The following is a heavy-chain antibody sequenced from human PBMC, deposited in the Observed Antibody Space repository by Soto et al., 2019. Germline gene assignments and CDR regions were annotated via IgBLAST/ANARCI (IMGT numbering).Heavy chain of an antibody. CDR1: VGSISSYY. V-gene: IGHV4-59*08. J-gene: IGHJ2*01. CDR3: ARSLLFVDIVATTRGLYFDL. CDR2: IYYSGST. D-gene: IGHD5-12*01. Sequence: PSETLSLTCTVSVGSISSYYWSWIRQPPRKGLEWIGYIYYSGSTNYNPSLKSRVTISVDTSKNQFSLKLSSVTAADTAVYYCARSLLFVDIVATTRGLYFDLWGRGTLVTVSS.